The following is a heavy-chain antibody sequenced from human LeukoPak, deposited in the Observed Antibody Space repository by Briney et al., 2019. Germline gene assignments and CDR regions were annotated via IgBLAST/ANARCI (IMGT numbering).Heavy chain of an antibody. D-gene: IGHD1-20*01. V-gene: IGHV3-33*01. J-gene: IGHJ4*02. CDR3: ARDRNWYFDY. CDR2: IWYDGSNK. Sequence: GGSLRLSCAASGFTFRSYGMHWVRQTPGKGLEWVAGIWYDGSNKYNVDSVTGRFTISRDNSNNTLFLQLDSLRAEDTAVYYCARDRNWYFDYWGQGTLVTVSS. CDR1: GFTFRSYG.